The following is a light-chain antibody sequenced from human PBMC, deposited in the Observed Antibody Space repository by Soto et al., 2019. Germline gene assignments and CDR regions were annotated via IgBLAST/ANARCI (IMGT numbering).Light chain of an antibody. V-gene: IGKV3-20*01. CDR3: QQYGSSPLGT. J-gene: IGKJ2*02. CDR2: GAS. CDR1: QSVSSSY. Sequence: EIVLTQSPGTLSLSPGERATLSCRASQSVSSSYLAWYQQKPGQAPRLLIYGASSRATGIPDRFSGSGSGTDYTLTISRLEPEDFAVYYCQQYGSSPLGTFGQGTQLEIK.